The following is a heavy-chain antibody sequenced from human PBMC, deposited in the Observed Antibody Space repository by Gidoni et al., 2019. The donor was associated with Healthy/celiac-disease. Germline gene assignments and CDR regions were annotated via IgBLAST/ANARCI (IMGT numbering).Heavy chain of an antibody. J-gene: IGHJ4*02. V-gene: IGHV4-34*01. CDR3: ARGPRRGYSYGYVLLYYFDY. CDR1: GGSFSGYY. Sequence: QVQLQQWGAGLLKPSETLSLTCAVYGGSFSGYYWSWIRQPPGKGLEWIGESNHSGSTNYNPSLKSRVTISVDTSKNQFSLKLSSVTAADTAVYYCARGPRRGYSYGYVLLYYFDYWGQGTLVTVSS. CDR2: SNHSGST. D-gene: IGHD5-18*01.